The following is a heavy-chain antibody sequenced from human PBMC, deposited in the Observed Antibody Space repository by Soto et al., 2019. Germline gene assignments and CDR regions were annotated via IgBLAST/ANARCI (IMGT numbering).Heavy chain of an antibody. J-gene: IGHJ4*02. CDR3: ARDSSPNSSGSPTFDY. D-gene: IGHD3-22*01. V-gene: IGHV4-31*03. Sequence: SETLSLTCTVSGGSISSGGYYWSWIRQPPGKGLEWIGYIYSSGSTHYNPSLKSRVTISIDTSNNQFSLKLTSLTAADTAVYYCARDSSPNSSGSPTFDYWGQGTLVT. CDR2: IYSSGST. CDR1: GGSISSGGYY.